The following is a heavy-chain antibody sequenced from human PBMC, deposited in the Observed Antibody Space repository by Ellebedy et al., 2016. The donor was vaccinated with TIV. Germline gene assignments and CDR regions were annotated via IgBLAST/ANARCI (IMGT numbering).Heavy chain of an antibody. V-gene: IGHV4-34*01. J-gene: IGHJ6*02. CDR1: GGSFSGYY. CDR3: ASHRSDIVLVPAQYGMDV. Sequence: SETLSLXCAVYGGSFSGYYRSWIRQPPGKGLEWIGSIYSSGRTHYNPSLKSRATISVDTSKTHFSLGLSSVTAADTAVYYCASHRSDIVLVPAQYGMDVWGHGTTVTVSS. CDR2: IYSSGRT. D-gene: IGHD2-2*01.